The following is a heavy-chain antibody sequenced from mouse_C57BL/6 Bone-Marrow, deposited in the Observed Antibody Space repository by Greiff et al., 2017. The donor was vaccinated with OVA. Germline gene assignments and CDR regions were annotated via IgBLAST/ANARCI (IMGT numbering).Heavy chain of an antibody. Sequence: EVKLQESGGDLVKPGGSLKLSCAASGFTFSSYGMSWVRQTPDKRLEWVATISSGGSYTYYPASVKGRFTISRDNAKNTLYLQMSSPKAEDTAMYYCARRNYYFDYWGQGTTLTVSS. CDR1: GFTFSSYG. V-gene: IGHV5-6*02. CDR2: ISSGGSYT. CDR3: ARRNYYFDY. J-gene: IGHJ2*01.